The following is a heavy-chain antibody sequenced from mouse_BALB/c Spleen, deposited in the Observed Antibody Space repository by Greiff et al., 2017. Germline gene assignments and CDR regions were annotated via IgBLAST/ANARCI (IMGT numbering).Heavy chain of an antibody. CDR3: ARGARATFYFDY. CDR2: IYPGDGDT. D-gene: IGHD3-1*01. V-gene: IGHV1-80*01. Sequence: VQLQQSGAELVRPGSSVKISCKASGYAFSSYWMNWVKQRPGQGLEWIGQIYPGDGDTNYNGKFKGKATLTADKSSSTAYMQLSSLTSEDSAVYFCARGARATFYFDYWGQGTTLTVSS. J-gene: IGHJ2*01. CDR1: GYAFSSYW.